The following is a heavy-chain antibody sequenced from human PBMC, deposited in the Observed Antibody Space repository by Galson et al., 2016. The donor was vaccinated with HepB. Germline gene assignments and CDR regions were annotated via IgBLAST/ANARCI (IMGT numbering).Heavy chain of an antibody. CDR2: ISHDGSLT. CDR3: AKAEAADGTNWFDP. CDR1: GFTFSYYG. V-gene: IGHV3-30*18. Sequence: SLRLSCAASGFTFSYYGMHWVRQAPGKGLEWVTIISHDGSLTFYADSVKGRFTISRDNDKKTLYLQMNSLRVDDTGVYYCAKAEAADGTNWFDPWGQGTLVTVSS. J-gene: IGHJ5*02. D-gene: IGHD6-13*01.